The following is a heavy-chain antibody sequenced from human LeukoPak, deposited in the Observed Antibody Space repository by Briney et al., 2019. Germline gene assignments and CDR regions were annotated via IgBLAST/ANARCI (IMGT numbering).Heavy chain of an antibody. J-gene: IGHJ4*02. CDR1: GYTFTGYY. CDR3: ARGLAGYSYGYLVY. Sequence: ASVKVSCKASGYTFTGYYMHWVRQAPGQGLEWMGWINPNSGGTNYAQKFQGRVTMTRDTSTSTAYMELRSLRSDDTAVYYCARGLAGYSYGYLVYWGQGTLVTVSS. D-gene: IGHD5-18*01. CDR2: INPNSGGT. V-gene: IGHV1-2*02.